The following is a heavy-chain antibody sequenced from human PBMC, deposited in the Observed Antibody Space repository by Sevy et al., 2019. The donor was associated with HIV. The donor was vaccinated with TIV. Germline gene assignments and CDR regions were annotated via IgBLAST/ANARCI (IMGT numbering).Heavy chain of an antibody. Sequence: GGSLRLSCAASGFSFSSYSMHWVRQAPGKGLEWMSYIQYDGSNKDYANSVKGRFTISRDNSKNTLYLQMNSLRVEDTAVFYCVKEGGGEGGDHWGQGTLVTVSS. CDR1: GFSFSSYS. CDR2: IQYDGSNK. CDR3: VKEGGGEGGDH. V-gene: IGHV3-30*02. J-gene: IGHJ4*02. D-gene: IGHD2-21*01.